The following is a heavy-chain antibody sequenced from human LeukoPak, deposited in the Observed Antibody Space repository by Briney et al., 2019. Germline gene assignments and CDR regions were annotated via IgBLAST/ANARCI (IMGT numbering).Heavy chain of an antibody. CDR2: ISGSGGST. Sequence: PGGSLRLSCAASGFPFNNFAMSWVRQAPGKGLEWVSSISGSGGSTYFADSVKGRFTISRDNSKNTLYLQMNSLRAEDTAVYYCAKRRGLELLYYYYMDVWGKGTTVTVSS. CDR3: AKRRGLELLYYYYMDV. D-gene: IGHD1-7*01. CDR1: GFPFNNFA. J-gene: IGHJ6*03. V-gene: IGHV3-23*01.